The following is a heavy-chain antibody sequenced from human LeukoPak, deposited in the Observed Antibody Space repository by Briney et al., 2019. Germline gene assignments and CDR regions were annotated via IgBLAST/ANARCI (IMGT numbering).Heavy chain of an antibody. CDR1: GFTFSTYR. CDR2: ISSSSSYI. Sequence: PGGSLRLSCVGTGFTFSTYRMIWVHQAPGKGLEWVSSISSSSSYIYYADSVKGRITISRDNAKNSLYLQMNSLRVEDTAVYYCARDKDVYFDYWGQGTLVTVSS. J-gene: IGHJ4*02. V-gene: IGHV3-21*01. CDR3: ARDKDVYFDY.